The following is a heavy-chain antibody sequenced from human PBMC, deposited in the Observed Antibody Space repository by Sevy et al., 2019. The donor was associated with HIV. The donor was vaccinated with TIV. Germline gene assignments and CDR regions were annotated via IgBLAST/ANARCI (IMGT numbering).Heavy chain of an antibody. D-gene: IGHD3-22*01. Sequence: GGSLRLSCVASDLRNYWMHWVRQAPGKGLVWVSRMNQDGNIINYADSVKGRFIISRDNARNTLYLQMNSLRADDTAVYYCVRDFNGYSDYWGQGTLVTVSS. CDR2: MNQDGNII. J-gene: IGHJ4*02. CDR1: DLRNYW. V-gene: IGHV3-74*01. CDR3: VRDFNGYSDY.